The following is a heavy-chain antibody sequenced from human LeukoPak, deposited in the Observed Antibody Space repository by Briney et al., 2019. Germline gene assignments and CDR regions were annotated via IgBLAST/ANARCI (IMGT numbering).Heavy chain of an antibody. CDR2: IYYSGST. Sequence: PSETLSLTCTVSGGSINSSSYYWGWIRQPPGKGLEWIGSIYYSGSTYYNPSLKSRVTISVDTSKNQFSLKLSSVTAADTAVYYCARLDNSYSSGWGLYYYYYMDVWGKGTTVTISS. CDR1: GGSINSSSYY. V-gene: IGHV4-39*01. D-gene: IGHD6-19*01. J-gene: IGHJ6*03. CDR3: ARLDNSYSSGWGLYYYYYMDV.